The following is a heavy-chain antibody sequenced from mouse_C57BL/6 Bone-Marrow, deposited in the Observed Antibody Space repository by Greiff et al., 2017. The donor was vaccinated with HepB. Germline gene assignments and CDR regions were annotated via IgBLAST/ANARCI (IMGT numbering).Heavy chain of an antibody. V-gene: IGHV1-19*01. CDR1: GYTFTDYY. J-gene: IGHJ3*01. Sequence: VQLQQSGPVLVKPGASVKMSCKASGYTFTDYYMNWVKQSHGKSLEWIGVINPYNGGTSYNQKFKGKATLTVDKSSITAYMELNSLTSEDSAVDYCARRGWLLQEFAYWGQGTLVTVSA. CDR3: ARRGWLLQEFAY. CDR2: INPYNGGT. D-gene: IGHD2-3*01.